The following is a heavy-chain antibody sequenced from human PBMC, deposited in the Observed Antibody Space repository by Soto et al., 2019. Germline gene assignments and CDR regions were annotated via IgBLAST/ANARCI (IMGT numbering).Heavy chain of an antibody. J-gene: IGHJ6*02. Sequence: GSLRLSCTVSGSSVTNNYINWVRQAPGKGLEWVSILYSSGTTYYADSVRGRFTVSRDDSKNTLYLQMNSLRAEDTAVYYCARDWSKFSYNYPYYYAMDAWGQGTTVTVSS. CDR2: LYSSGTT. V-gene: IGHV3-53*01. CDR3: ARDWSKFSYNYPYYYAMDA. D-gene: IGHD5-18*01. CDR1: GSSVTNNY.